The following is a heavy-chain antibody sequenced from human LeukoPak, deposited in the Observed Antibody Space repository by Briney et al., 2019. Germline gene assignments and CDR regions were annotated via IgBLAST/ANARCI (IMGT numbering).Heavy chain of an antibody. V-gene: IGHV4-34*01. D-gene: IGHD5-18*01. Sequence: PSETLSLTCAVYGGSFSGYYWSWIRQPPGKGLEWIGEINHSGSTNYNPSLKSRVTISVDTSKNQFSLKLSSVTAADTAVYYCARGSRTAMVTIDYWGQGTLVTVSS. CDR2: INHSGST. J-gene: IGHJ4*02. CDR1: GGSFSGYY. CDR3: ARGSRTAMVTIDY.